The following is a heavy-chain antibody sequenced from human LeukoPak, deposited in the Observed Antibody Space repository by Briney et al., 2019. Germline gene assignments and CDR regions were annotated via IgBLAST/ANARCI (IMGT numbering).Heavy chain of an antibody. CDR1: DSIFATYW. D-gene: IGHD1-26*01. V-gene: IGHV5-51*01. CDR3: ARPLQGIVGATGFDY. Sequence: GASLQISCQGSDSIFATYWIAWLRQLPGKGLEWMGIIYHSDSDTRYSPSFQGQVTISADKSIKTAYLQWSSLKASDTAMYYCARPLQGIVGATGFDYWGQGTLVTVSS. CDR2: IYHSDSDT. J-gene: IGHJ4*02.